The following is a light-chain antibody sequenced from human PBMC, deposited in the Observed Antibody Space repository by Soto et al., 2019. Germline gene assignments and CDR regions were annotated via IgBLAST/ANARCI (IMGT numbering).Light chain of an antibody. CDR3: QYFDSSLSGV. CDR2: GNN. V-gene: IGLV1-40*01. J-gene: IGLJ3*02. Sequence: QSVLTQPPSVSGAPGQRVTISCTGSSSNIGAGYDIHWYQQLPGTAPKLLIYGNNNRPSGVPDRFSGSKSGTSASLAITGLQAEDEADYYCQYFDSSLSGVFGGGTKLTVL. CDR1: SSNIGAGYD.